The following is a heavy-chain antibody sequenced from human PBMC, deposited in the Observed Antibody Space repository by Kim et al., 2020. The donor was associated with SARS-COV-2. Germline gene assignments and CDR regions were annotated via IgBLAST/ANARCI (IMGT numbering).Heavy chain of an antibody. Sequence: GGSLRLYCAASGFTFSDYWMSWVRQTPGKGLEWVAEIKADGSEKYYVDSVKGRFTISRDNAKNTLYLQMNSLRAEDTAVYYCTITMVRGPLNFYYYGMDVWGHGTTVTVSS. J-gene: IGHJ6*02. V-gene: IGHV3-7*03. CDR2: IKADGSEK. CDR3: TITMVRGPLNFYYYGMDV. D-gene: IGHD3-10*01. CDR1: GFTFSDYW.